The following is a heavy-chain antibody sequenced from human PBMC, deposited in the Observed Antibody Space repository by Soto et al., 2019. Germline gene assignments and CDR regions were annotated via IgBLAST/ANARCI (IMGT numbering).Heavy chain of an antibody. J-gene: IGHJ5*02. CDR3: ARDPAP. V-gene: IGHV4-31*03. CDR2: IYNSGTT. Sequence: SETLSLTCTVSGGSITRGVYYWSWIRQHPGKGLEWIGCIYNSGTTYYNPSLKSRVTISVDTSKNQFSLKLTSVTAADTAVYYCARDPAPWGQGTLVTVSS. CDR1: GGSITRGVYY.